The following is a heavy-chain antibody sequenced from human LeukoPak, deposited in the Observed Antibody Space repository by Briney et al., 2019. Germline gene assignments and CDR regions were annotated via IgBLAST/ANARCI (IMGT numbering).Heavy chain of an antibody. CDR3: ARVYDYGKFDF. V-gene: IGHV4-59*11. CDR2: IHYSGTT. J-gene: IGHJ4*02. Sequence: SETLSLTCTVSGASISIHYWSWIRQPPGRGLEWIGYIHYSGTTSYDPSLKSRVTMSLDTSKSQFSLNLNSVTAADTAVYYCARVYDYGKFDFWGPGTPLTVSS. CDR1: GASISIHY. D-gene: IGHD4/OR15-4a*01.